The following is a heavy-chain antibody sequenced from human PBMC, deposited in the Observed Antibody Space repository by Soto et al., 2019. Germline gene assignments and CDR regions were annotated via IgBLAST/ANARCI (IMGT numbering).Heavy chain of an antibody. CDR3: AAFNSSGWYLDGMDV. D-gene: IGHD6-19*01. Sequence: EASVKVSCKASGYTFTSYAMHWVRQAPGQRLEWMGWINAGNGNTKYSQKFQERVTITRDMSTSTAYMELSSLRSEDTAVYYCAAFNSSGWYLDGMDVWGQGTTVTVSS. J-gene: IGHJ6*02. V-gene: IGHV1-3*01. CDR1: GYTFTSYA. CDR2: INAGNGNT.